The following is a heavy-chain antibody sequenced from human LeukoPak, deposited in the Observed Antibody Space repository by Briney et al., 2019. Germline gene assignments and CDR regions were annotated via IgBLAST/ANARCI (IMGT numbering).Heavy chain of an antibody. J-gene: IGHJ1*01. CDR2: ISSSGSTI. Sequence: GGSLRLSCAASGFTFSSYEMNWVRQAPREALEWVSYISSSGSTIYYADSVKGRFTISRDNAKNSLYLQMNSLRAEDTAVYYCARGGTLEYFQHWGQGTLVTVSS. CDR1: GFTFSSYE. CDR3: ARGGTLEYFQH. V-gene: IGHV3-48*03.